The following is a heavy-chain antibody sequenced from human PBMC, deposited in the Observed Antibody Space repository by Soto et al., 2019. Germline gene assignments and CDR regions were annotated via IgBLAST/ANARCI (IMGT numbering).Heavy chain of an antibody. D-gene: IGHD3-10*01. V-gene: IGHV1-69*01. J-gene: IGHJ6*02. CDR3: VAELDFGKLSVV. CDR1: GDTFKNSV. CDR2: TIPLFGTT. Sequence: QVQLVQSGVEVKKPGSSVRVSCKASGDTFKNSVISWVRQAPGQGLEWMGGTIPLFGTTDYAQKFQGRLTITTDESTTTAYMEVSRLTSEATAVYYCVAELDFGKLSVVWGQGTTVIVS.